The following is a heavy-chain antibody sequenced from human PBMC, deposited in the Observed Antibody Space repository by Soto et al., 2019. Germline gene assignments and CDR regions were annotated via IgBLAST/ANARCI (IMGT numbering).Heavy chain of an antibody. CDR2: ISARGGSS. CDR1: GFSFSSYA. J-gene: IGHJ4*02. D-gene: IGHD4-4*01. CDR3: AKGSIEYSASVDN. V-gene: IGHV3-23*01. Sequence: DVQLLESGGGLVQPGGSLRLSCAASGFSFSSYAMVWVRQAPGKGLEWVSVISARGGSSYFADSVKGRFTISRDNSKNVLSLEMNSLRAEDTAIYFCAKGSIEYSASVDNWGQGTLVPVSS.